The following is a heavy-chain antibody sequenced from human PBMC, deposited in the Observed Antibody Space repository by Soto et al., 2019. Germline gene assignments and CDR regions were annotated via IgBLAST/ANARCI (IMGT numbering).Heavy chain of an antibody. CDR1: GYSFTSNF. CDR3: ARSTMIVGATSVADY. J-gene: IGHJ4*02. D-gene: IGHD1-26*01. Sequence: QVQLVQSGAEVKKPGASVKVSCKASGYSFTSNFIHWVRQARGQGLEWMGLINPATGVTSDPQKFQGRVTLTRETSTSTVYMELSSLGSDDTAVFYCARSTMIVGATSVADYWGQGTLVTVSS. CDR2: INPATGVT. V-gene: IGHV1-46*03.